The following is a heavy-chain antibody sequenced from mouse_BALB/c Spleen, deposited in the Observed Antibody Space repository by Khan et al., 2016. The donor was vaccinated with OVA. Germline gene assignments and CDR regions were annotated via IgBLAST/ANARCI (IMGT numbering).Heavy chain of an antibody. CDR2: INPSTAYT. V-gene: IGHV1-7*01. CDR3: ARRGLRWDFDY. CDR1: GYTFINYW. Sequence: VQLQQSGAELAKPGASVKMSCKASGYTFINYWILWVKQRPGQGLEWIGYINPSTAYTEYNQNFKDKATLTADKSSSTVYMQLSSLTSEDSAVYYCARRGLRWDFDYWGQGTTLTVSS. J-gene: IGHJ2*01. D-gene: IGHD1-1*01.